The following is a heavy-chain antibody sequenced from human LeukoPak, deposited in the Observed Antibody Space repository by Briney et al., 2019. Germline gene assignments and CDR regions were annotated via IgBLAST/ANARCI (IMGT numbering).Heavy chain of an antibody. V-gene: IGHV3-48*03. CDR1: GFMFSSFE. CDR3: ARSGGSYKPFDF. Sequence: QPGGSLRLSCETSGFMFSSFELNWVRQAPGKGLEWVSHISDTGGIVYADSVKGRFTISRDNAKNSQYLQMTSLRVEDTAVYYCARSGGSYKPFDFWGQGTLVTVSS. D-gene: IGHD3-22*01. CDR2: ISDTGGI. J-gene: IGHJ4*02.